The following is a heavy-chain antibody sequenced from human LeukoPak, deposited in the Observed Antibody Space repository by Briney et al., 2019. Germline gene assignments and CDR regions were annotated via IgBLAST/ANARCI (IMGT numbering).Heavy chain of an antibody. CDR2: ISSSSSYI. J-gene: IGHJ4*02. D-gene: IGHD3-16*02. V-gene: IGHV3-21*01. CDR3: ARDPHFMITFGGVIVPAYYFEY. CDR1: GVTFSSYS. Sequence: GGSLRLSCVASGVTFSSYSMNWVRQAPGKGLEWVSSISSSSSYIYYADSVKGRFTISRDNAKNSLYLQMNSLRAEDTAVYYCARDPHFMITFGGVIVPAYYFEYWGQGTLVTVSS.